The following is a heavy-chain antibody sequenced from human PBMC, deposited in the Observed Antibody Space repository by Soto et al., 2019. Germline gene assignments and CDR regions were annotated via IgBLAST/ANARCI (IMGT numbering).Heavy chain of an antibody. J-gene: IGHJ4*02. V-gene: IGHV3-48*03. D-gene: IGHD3-22*01. CDR1: GFTFSSYE. CDR3: AREDYYDSSGYYGY. CDR2: FSSSGST. Sequence: GGSLRLSCAASGFTFSSYEMNWVRQAPGKGLEWVSYFSSSGSTYYADSVKGRFTISRDNSKNTLYLQMNSLRAEDTAVYYCAREDYYDSSGYYGYWGQGTLVTVSS.